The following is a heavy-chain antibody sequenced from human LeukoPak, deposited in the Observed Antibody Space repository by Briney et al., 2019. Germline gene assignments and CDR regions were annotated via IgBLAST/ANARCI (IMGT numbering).Heavy chain of an antibody. CDR1: GYTFTSYG. CDR3: ARVGGDYYDSSGYLIDY. D-gene: IGHD3-22*01. V-gene: IGHV1-18*01. CDR2: ISAYNGNT. J-gene: IGHJ4*02. Sequence: ASVKVSCKAPGYTFTSYGISWVRQAPGQGLEWMGWISAYNGNTNYAQKLQGRVTMTTDTSTSTAYMELRSLRSDDTAVYYCARVGGDYYDSSGYLIDYWGQGTLVTVSS.